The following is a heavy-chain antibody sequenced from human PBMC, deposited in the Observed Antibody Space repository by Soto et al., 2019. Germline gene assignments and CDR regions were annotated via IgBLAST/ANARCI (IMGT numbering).Heavy chain of an antibody. Sequence: PGGSLRLSCAASGFTFSSYAMSWVRQAPGKGLEWVSVIYSGGSTYYADSVKGRFTISRDNSKNTLYLQMNSLRAEDTAVYYCARPSLDNYGDYYYYYGMDVWGQGTTVTVSS. CDR3: ARPSLDNYGDYYYYYGMDV. J-gene: IGHJ6*02. CDR1: GFTFSSYA. D-gene: IGHD4-17*01. V-gene: IGHV3-53*01. CDR2: IYSGGST.